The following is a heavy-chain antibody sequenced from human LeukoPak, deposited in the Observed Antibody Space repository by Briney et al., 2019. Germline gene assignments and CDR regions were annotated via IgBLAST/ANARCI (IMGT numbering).Heavy chain of an antibody. D-gene: IGHD2-15*01. CDR2: IYYSGIT. CDR1: GGSISSTPYY. J-gene: IGHJ4*02. V-gene: IGHV4-39*07. CDR3: ARPFTAAGY. Sequence: SETLSLTCPVSGGSISSTPYYWGWIRQPPGRGLEWIGSIYYSGITYYNPSLKSRVTISVDTSKNQFSLKLSSVTAADTAVYYCARPFTAAGYWGQGTLVTVSS.